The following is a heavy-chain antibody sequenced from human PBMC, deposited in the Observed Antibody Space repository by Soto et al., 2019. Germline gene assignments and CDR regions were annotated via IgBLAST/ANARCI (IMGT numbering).Heavy chain of an antibody. CDR2: ISNSGDTI. J-gene: IGHJ6*02. CDR3: ADPVPAPTHYDYYNMNG. D-gene: IGHD2-2*01. Sequence: EVQLLESGGGLVQPGGSLRLSCVAYGFTFSYYTMSWVRQAPGKGLEWVSGISNSGDTIYYADSVKGRFTISRDNFKTTLYPPINSPTADDTVVYYCADPVPAPTHYDYYNMNGWSLGTTTTVPS. V-gene: IGHV3-23*01. CDR1: GFTFSYYT.